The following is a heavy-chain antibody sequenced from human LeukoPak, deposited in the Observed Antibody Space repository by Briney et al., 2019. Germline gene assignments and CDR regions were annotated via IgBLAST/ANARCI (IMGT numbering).Heavy chain of an antibody. V-gene: IGHV3-74*01. Sequence: QTGGSLRLSCAASGFTFSSYWMHWVRQAPGKGLVWVSRINSDGSSTSYADSVKGRFTISRDNAKNTLYLQMNSLIPEDTAVYYCARAVPSRQAIDYWGQGTPVTVSS. CDR3: ARAVPSRQAIDY. CDR2: INSDGSST. CDR1: GFTFSSYW. J-gene: IGHJ4*02.